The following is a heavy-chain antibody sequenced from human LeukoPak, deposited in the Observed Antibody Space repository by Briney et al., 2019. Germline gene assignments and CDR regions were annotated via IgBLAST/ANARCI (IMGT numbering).Heavy chain of an antibody. J-gene: IGHJ4*02. CDR3: ARVLGVVVPAAMGPYDY. CDR2: IRYDGSNK. CDR1: GFTFSSYG. V-gene: IGHV3-30*02. D-gene: IGHD2-2*01. Sequence: GGSLRLSCAASGFTFSSYGMHWVRQAPGKGLEWVAFIRYDGSNKYYADSVKGRFTISRDNSKNTLYLQMNSLRAEDTAVYYCARVLGVVVPAAMGPYDYWGQGTLVTVSS.